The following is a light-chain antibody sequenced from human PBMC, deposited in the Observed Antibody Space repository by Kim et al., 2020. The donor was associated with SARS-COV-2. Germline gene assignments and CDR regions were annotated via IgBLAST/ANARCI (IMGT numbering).Light chain of an antibody. CDR1: QGISNY. V-gene: IGKV1-27*01. CDR2: AAS. CDR3: QKYDTAPWT. Sequence: GAGGDGVTITCRARQGISNYLAWYQQKPGEAPKLLTYAASTLQFGVSTRFSGSGSGTEFTLTISDLQPEDVATYYCQKYDTAPWTFGHGTKVDIK. J-gene: IGKJ1*01.